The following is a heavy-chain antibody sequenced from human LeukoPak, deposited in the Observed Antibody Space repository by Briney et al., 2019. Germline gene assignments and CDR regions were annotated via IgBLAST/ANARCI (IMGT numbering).Heavy chain of an antibody. J-gene: IGHJ4*02. CDR2: ISAYNGNT. D-gene: IGHD3-10*01. CDR3: ARESYYGSGSYSPFSDY. CDR1: GYTFSSYG. V-gene: IGHV1-18*01. Sequence: ASVKVSCKASGYTFSSYGISWVRQAPGQGLEWMGWISAYNGNTNYAQKLQGRVTMTTDTSTSTAYMELRSLRSDDTAVYYCARESYYGSGSYSPFSDYWGQGTLVTVPS.